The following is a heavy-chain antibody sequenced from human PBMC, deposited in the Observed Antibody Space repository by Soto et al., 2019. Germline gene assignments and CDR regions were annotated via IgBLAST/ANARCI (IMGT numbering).Heavy chain of an antibody. CDR1: GFTFSSYA. J-gene: IGHJ6*02. V-gene: IGHV3-23*01. Sequence: EVQLLESGGGLVQPGGSLRLSCAASGFTFSSYAMSWVRQATGKGLEWVSAISGSGGSTYYADSVKGRFTISRDNSKNTLYLQMNRLRAEDTAVYYCAKGVLLTTVTTMDVWGQGTTVTVSS. D-gene: IGHD4-4*01. CDR3: AKGVLLTTVTTMDV. CDR2: ISGSGGST.